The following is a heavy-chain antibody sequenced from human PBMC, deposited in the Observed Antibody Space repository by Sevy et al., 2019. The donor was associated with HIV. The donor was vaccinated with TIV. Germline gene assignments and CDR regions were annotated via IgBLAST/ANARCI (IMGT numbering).Heavy chain of an antibody. V-gene: IGHV3-23*01. CDR3: AKDLQYYYDSSGYFDY. CDR2: ISGSGGST. J-gene: IGHJ4*02. Sequence: GGSLRLSCAASGFTFSSYAMSWVRQAPGKGLEWVSAISGSGGSTYYADSVKGRFTISRDNSKNTLYLQMNSLRVEDTAIYYCAKDLQYYYDSSGYFDYWGQGTLVTVSS. CDR1: GFTFSSYA. D-gene: IGHD3-22*01.